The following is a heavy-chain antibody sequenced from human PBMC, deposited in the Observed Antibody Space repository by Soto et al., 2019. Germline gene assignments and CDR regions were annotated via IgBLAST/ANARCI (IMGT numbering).Heavy chain of an antibody. CDR3: AHENMVAPLSFQS. Sequence: QITLKESGPTLVKPTQTLTLTCTFSGFSLSTSGVGVGWIRQPPGKALEWLALIYWDDDKRYSPSLKNRLTIPMETSKHQAALTMTNMDHVHTATYYCAHENMVAPLSFQSWGQGSLVSDSS. D-gene: IGHD5-12*01. CDR2: IYWDDDK. CDR1: GFSLSTSGVG. J-gene: IGHJ5*02. V-gene: IGHV2-5*02.